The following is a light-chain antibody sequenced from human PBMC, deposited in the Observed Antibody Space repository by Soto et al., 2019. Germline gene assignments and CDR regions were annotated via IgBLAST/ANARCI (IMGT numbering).Light chain of an antibody. CDR2: AAS. J-gene: IGKJ1*01. V-gene: IGKV1D-12*01. CDR3: EEANSFPRT. CDR1: QAISTW. Sequence: DIQMTQSPSSVSASVGDRVTITCRASQAISTWLAWYQQKPGKAPKLLIYAASNLQTGVPSRFSGSGSGTDFTLTITSLQPEDFAPYYCEEANSFPRTFGQGTKVEIK.